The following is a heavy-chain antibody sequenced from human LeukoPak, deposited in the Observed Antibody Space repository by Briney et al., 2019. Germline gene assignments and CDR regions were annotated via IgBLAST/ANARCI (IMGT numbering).Heavy chain of an antibody. V-gene: IGHV1-8*01. Sequence: GASVKVSCTASGHTFTSYDINWVRQATGQGLEWMGWMNPNSGNTGYAQKFQGRVTMTRNTSISTAYMELSSLRSEDTAVYYCARGARGGIRYSAYFDYWGQGTLVTVSS. CDR3: ARGARGGIRYSAYFDY. CDR1: GHTFTSYD. J-gene: IGHJ4*02. D-gene: IGHD2-21*01. CDR2: MNPNSGNT.